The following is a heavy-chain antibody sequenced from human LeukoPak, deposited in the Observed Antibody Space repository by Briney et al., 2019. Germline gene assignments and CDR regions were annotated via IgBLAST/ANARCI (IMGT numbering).Heavy chain of an antibody. CDR3: ASLEWLPYYFDY. Sequence: PSETLSLTCAVYGGSFSGYYWSWIRQPPGKGLEWIGEINHSGSTNYNPSLKSRVTMSVDTSKNQFSLKLSSVTAADTAVYYCASLEWLPYYFDYWGQGTLVTVSS. D-gene: IGHD3-3*01. CDR2: INHSGST. J-gene: IGHJ4*02. V-gene: IGHV4-34*01. CDR1: GGSFSGYY.